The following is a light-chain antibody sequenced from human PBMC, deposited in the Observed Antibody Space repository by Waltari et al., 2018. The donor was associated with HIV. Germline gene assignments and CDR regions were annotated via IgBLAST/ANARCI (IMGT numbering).Light chain of an antibody. Sequence: QAVVTQEPSLTVSPGGTVTLTCGSSTGAVTSGHYPYWFQQKPGQAPRTLIYYTSNKHSWTPARFSGSLLGGKAALTLSGAQPEDEAEYYCLLSYSGARPVVFGGGTKLTVL. CDR2: YTS. V-gene: IGLV7-46*01. J-gene: IGLJ2*01. CDR3: LLSYSGARPVV. CDR1: TGAVTSGHY.